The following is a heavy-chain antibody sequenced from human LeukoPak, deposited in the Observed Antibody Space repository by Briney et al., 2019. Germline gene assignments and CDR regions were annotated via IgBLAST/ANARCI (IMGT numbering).Heavy chain of an antibody. V-gene: IGHV3-30*18. Sequence: GGSLRLSCAASGFTFSSYGMHWVRQAPGKGLEWVAVISYDGSNKYYADSVKGRFTISRDNSKNTLYLQMNSLRAEDTAVYYCAKDREGRRSSSWYYGAFDIWGQGAMVTVSS. CDR1: GFTFSSYG. D-gene: IGHD6-13*01. CDR3: AKDREGRRSSSWYYGAFDI. CDR2: ISYDGSNK. J-gene: IGHJ3*02.